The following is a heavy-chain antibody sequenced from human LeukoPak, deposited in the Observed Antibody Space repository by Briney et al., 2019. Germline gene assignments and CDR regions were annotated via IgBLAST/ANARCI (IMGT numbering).Heavy chain of an antibody. V-gene: IGHV1-18*01. J-gene: IGHJ6*03. CDR2: ISAYNGNT. Sequence: GASVKVSCKASGYTFTSYGISWVRQAPGQGLEWMGWISAYNGNTNYAQKLQGRVTVTADESTSTAYMELSSLRSEDTAVYYCARESPRYCGGECYSSHYYYYMDVWGKGTTVTISS. D-gene: IGHD2-21*01. CDR1: GYTFTSYG. CDR3: ARESPRYCGGECYSSHYYYYMDV.